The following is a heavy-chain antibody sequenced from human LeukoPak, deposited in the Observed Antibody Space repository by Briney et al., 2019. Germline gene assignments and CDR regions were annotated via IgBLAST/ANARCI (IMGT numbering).Heavy chain of an antibody. J-gene: IGHJ4*02. CDR2: IRSKANSYAT. CDR1: GFTFSGSA. V-gene: IGHV3-73*01. Sequence: GGSLRLSCAASGFTFSGSAMHWVRQASGKGLEWVGRIRSKANSYATAYAASVKGRFTISRDDSKNTAYLQMNSLKTEDTAVYYCTRRSPSVAGTPDYRGQGTLVTVSS. CDR3: TRRSPSVAGTPDY. D-gene: IGHD6-19*01.